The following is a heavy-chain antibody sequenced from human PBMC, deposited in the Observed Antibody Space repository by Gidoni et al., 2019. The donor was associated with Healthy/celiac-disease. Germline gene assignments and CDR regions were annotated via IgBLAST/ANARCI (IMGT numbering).Heavy chain of an antibody. CDR3: ARGISYYYDSSGYYPDAFDI. V-gene: IGHV1-69*01. J-gene: IGHJ3*02. CDR1: GGTFSSYA. Sequence: QVQLVQSGAEVKKPGSSVKVSCKASGGTFSSYAISWVRQAPGQGLEWMGGIIPIFGTANYAQKFQGRVTITADESTSTAYMELSSLRSEDTAVYYCARGISYYYDSSGYYPDAFDIWGQGTMVTVSS. CDR2: IIPIFGTA. D-gene: IGHD3-22*01.